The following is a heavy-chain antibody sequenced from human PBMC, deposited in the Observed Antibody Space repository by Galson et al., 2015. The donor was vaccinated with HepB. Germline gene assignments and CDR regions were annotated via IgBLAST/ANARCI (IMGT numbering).Heavy chain of an antibody. CDR1: SGFTFNNYK. V-gene: IGHV4-4*02. Sequence: SLRLSCAATSGFTFNNYKILWVSHVPGQGLEWIGEIFHSGLTNYNASLKSRVTMSVDKSKNQIPLRLTAVTAADTAVYHCATTYASGPSLEAFESWGQGTMATVSS. CDR3: ATTYASGPSLEAFES. D-gene: IGHD2-15*01. CDR2: IFHSGLT. J-gene: IGHJ3*02.